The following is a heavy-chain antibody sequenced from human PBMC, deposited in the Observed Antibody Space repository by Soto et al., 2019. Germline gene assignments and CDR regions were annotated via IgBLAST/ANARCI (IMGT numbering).Heavy chain of an antibody. CDR3: AREYCSSTSCLNWFDP. CDR2: ISSSSSTI. J-gene: IGHJ5*02. V-gene: IGHV3-48*01. CDR1: GFTFSSYS. D-gene: IGHD2-2*01. Sequence: EVQLVESGGGLVQPGGSLRLSCAASGFTFSSYSMNWVRQAPGKGLEWVSYISSSSSTIYYADSVKGRFTISRDNAKNSLYLQMNSLRAVDTAVYYCAREYCSSTSCLNWFDPWGQGTLVTVSS.